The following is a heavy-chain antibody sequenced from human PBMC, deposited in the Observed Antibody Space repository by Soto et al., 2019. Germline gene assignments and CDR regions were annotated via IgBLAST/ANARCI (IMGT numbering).Heavy chain of an antibody. CDR3: ARVPGGVYAIGYYYGMDV. V-gene: IGHV3-30-3*01. D-gene: IGHD2-8*01. J-gene: IGHJ6*02. Sequence: QVQLVESGGGVVQPGRSLRLSCAASGFTFSSYAMHWVRQAPGKGLEWVAVISYDGSNKYYADSVKGRFTISRDNSKNTLYLQMNGVGAEDTAVYYCARVPGGVYAIGYYYGMDVWGQGTTVTVSS. CDR2: ISYDGSNK. CDR1: GFTFSSYA.